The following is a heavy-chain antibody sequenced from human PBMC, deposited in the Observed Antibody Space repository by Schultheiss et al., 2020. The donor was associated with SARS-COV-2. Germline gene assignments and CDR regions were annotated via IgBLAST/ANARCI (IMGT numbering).Heavy chain of an antibody. CDR2: ISYDGSNK. CDR1: GFTFSSYW. CDR3: ARDGIRTGPGNWFDP. Sequence: GGSLRLSCAASGFTFSSYWMSWVRQAPGKGLEWVAVISYDGSNKYYADSVKGRFTISRDNSKNTLYLQMNSLRAEDTDVYYCARDGIRTGPGNWFDPWGHGILVTVSS. D-gene: IGHD3/OR15-3a*01. V-gene: IGHV3-30*03. J-gene: IGHJ5*02.